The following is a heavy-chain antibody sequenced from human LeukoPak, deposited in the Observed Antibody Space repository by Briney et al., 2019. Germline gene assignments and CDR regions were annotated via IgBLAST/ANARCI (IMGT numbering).Heavy chain of an antibody. CDR3: ARYSYGFGTFDY. J-gene: IGHJ4*02. Sequence: VASVKVSCKASGYTFTGYYMHWVRQAPGQGLEWMGWINPNSGGTNYAQKFQGRVTMTRDTSISTAYMELSRLRSDDTAVYYCARYSYGFGTFDYWGQGTLVTVSS. V-gene: IGHV1-2*02. CDR1: GYTFTGYY. D-gene: IGHD5-18*01. CDR2: INPNSGGT.